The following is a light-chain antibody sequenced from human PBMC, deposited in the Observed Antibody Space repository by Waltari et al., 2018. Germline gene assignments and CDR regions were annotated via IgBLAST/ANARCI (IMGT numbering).Light chain of an antibody. CDR1: QYVKNN. CDR2: KAS. V-gene: IGKV1-5*03. CDR3: QQYDKLPVT. Sequence: DIQMTQSPSTLSASVGDRVTITCRASQYVKNNLAWYQQKPGKAPKVLIHKASRVEGGVPSRFSGSGSGTEFTLTISSLQPDDFATYYCQQYDKLPVTFGGGTRVEVK. J-gene: IGKJ4*01.